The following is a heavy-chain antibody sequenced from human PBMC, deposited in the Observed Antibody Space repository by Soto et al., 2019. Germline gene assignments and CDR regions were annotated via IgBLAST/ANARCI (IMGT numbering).Heavy chain of an antibody. CDR2: INWDSGKV. J-gene: IGHJ3*02. CDR1: GFTFTNN. D-gene: IGHD3-22*01. CDR3: AKDTSGHYDSYGGFDI. Sequence: GGSLRLSCAASGFTFTNNHWVRQAPGKGLEWVSGINWDSGKVDYVDSVKGRFTVSRDNAKNSLYVQMNGLRAEDTALYYCAKDTSGHYDSYGGFDIWGQGTMVTVSS. V-gene: IGHV3-9*01.